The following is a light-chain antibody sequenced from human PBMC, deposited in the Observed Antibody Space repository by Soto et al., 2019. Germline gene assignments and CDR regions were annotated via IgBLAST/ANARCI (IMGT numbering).Light chain of an antibody. CDR2: EAS. V-gene: IGKV1-33*01. CDR3: QQCADFIT. J-gene: IGKJ4*01. Sequence: DIQMTQSPSSLSASVGDIVTITCQASQDIKNYLNWYQQKPGKAPKLLIYEASNLETGVPSRFSGSGSGRSFTFSISSLQPEDIATYYCQQCADFITFGGGTRIEIK. CDR1: QDIKNY.